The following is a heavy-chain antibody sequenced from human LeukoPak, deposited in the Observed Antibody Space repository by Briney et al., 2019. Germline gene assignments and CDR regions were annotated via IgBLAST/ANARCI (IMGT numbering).Heavy chain of an antibody. Sequence: PSETLSLTCTVSGGSISSYYWSWIRQPPGKGLEWIGYIYYSGSTNYNPSLKSRVTISVDTSKNQFSLKLSSVTAADTAVYYCARKREDGINYGDYETDYYYYGMDVWGQGTTVTVSS. CDR1: GGSISSYY. V-gene: IGHV4-59*08. J-gene: IGHJ6*02. CDR3: ARKREDGINYGDYETDYYYYGMDV. CDR2: IYYSGST. D-gene: IGHD4-17*01.